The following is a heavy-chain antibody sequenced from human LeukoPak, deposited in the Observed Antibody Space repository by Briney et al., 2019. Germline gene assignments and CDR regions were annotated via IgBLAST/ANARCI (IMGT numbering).Heavy chain of an antibody. V-gene: IGHV3-7*01. Sequence: PGGSLRLSCAASGFTFSSYAMTWVRQAPGRGLEWVANIKPDGREKYYVDSVKGRFSISRDNAENSLSLQMNSLRAEDTAVYYCARAKHYYGSGNYVLGYWGQGTLVTVSS. CDR2: IKPDGREK. CDR3: ARAKHYYGSGNYVLGY. CDR1: GFTFSSYA. D-gene: IGHD3-10*01. J-gene: IGHJ4*02.